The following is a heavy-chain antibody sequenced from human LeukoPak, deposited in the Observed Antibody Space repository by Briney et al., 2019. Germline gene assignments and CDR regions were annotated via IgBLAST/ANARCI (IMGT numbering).Heavy chain of an antibody. CDR3: ARGEDVVGALFES. J-gene: IGHJ4*02. D-gene: IGHD1-26*01. Sequence: GGSLRLSCAASGFTVSTYFMSWVRQAPGKGLEWVSVIYPGGSTFYADSVKGRFTISRDNSKNTVYLQMNSLRAEDTAVYYCARGEDVVGALFESWGQGTLVTVSS. CDR2: IYPGGST. V-gene: IGHV3-53*01. CDR1: GFTVSTYF.